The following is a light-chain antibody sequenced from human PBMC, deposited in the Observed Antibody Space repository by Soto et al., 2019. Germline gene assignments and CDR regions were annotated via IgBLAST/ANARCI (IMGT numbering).Light chain of an antibody. CDR3: QQYDNRPGT. Sequence: EIVMTQSPATLSVSPGERATLSCRASQSVSSHLAWYQHKPGQPPRLLLYGASIRLSGIPARFSGSGSGTACTLTINSLQSEDFAVYYCQQYDNRPGTFGQGTKVEIK. CDR2: GAS. J-gene: IGKJ1*01. V-gene: IGKV3-15*01. CDR1: QSVSSH.